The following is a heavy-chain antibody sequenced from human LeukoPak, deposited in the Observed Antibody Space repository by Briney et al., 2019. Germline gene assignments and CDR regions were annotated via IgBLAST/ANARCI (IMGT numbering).Heavy chain of an antibody. CDR2: ISGSGGST. CDR3: ARPGYSSSWYFDY. Sequence: GGSLRLSCAASGFTFSSYAMSWVRQAPGKGLEWVSAISGSGGSTYYADSVKGRFTISRDNSKNTLYLQMNSLRAEGTAVYYCARPGYSSSWYFDYWGQGTLVTVSS. J-gene: IGHJ4*02. D-gene: IGHD6-13*01. CDR1: GFTFSSYA. V-gene: IGHV3-23*01.